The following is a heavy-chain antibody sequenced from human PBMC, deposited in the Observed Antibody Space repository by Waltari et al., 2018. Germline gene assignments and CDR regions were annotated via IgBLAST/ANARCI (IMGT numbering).Heavy chain of an antibody. Sequence: QVQLEQSGAEVKKPGSSVRVSCKASGGIFSSYAINWVRQPPGQGLEWVGQCPGEVREWVGGIPPFRGTPDNEQNFKGRVNITADESATTVYMELTGLTSEDTAVYYCARATGFSVLSGYPESWGQGTLVTVTS. D-gene: IGHD3-3*01. CDR3: ARATGFSVLSGYPES. CDR1: GGIFSSYA. CDR2: IPPFRGTP. J-gene: IGHJ4*02. V-gene: IGHV1-69*01.